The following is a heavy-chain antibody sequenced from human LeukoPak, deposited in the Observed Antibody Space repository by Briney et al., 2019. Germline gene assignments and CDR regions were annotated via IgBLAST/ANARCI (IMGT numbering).Heavy chain of an antibody. Sequence: SETLSLTCAVYGGSFSGYYWSWIRQPPGKGLEWIGEINHSGSTYYNPSLKSRVTISVDTSKNQFSLKLSSVTAADTAVYYCARERNWGFDYWGQGTLVTVSS. D-gene: IGHD7-27*01. V-gene: IGHV4-34*01. CDR1: GGSFSGYY. J-gene: IGHJ4*02. CDR3: ARERNWGFDY. CDR2: INHSGST.